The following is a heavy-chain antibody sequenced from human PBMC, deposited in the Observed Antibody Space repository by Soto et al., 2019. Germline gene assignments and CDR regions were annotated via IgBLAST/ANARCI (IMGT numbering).Heavy chain of an antibody. CDR2: INHSGST. D-gene: IGHD2-21*01. J-gene: IGHJ4*02. V-gene: IGHV4-34*01. CDR3: ASSILWWPPLVG. Sequence: SETLSLTCAVYGGSFSGYYWSWIRQPPGKGLEWIGEINHSGSTNYNPSLKSRVTISVDTSKNQFSLKLSSVTAADTAVYYCASSILWWPPLVGWGQGTLVTVSS. CDR1: GGSFSGYY.